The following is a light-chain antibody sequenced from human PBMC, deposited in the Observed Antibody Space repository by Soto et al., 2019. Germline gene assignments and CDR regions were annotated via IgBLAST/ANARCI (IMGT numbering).Light chain of an antibody. CDR2: AAS. J-gene: IGKJ1*01. CDR3: QQYYSYPPWT. CDR1: QGISNY. V-gene: IGKV1-8*01. Sequence: AIRMTQSPSSFSASTGDRVTITCRASQGISNYLAWYQQKPGKAPKLLIHAASTLQSGVPSRFSGSGSGTDFTLTIRCLQSEDFATYYCQQYYSYPPWTFGQGTKVEIK.